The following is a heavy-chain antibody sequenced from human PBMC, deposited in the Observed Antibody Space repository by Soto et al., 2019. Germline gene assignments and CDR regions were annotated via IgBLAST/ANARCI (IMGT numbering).Heavy chain of an antibody. Sequence: SGPTLVNPTQTLTLTCTFSGFSFSDRGAGVGWVRQAPGKAPEWLALIYFDDHKRYNPSLKARLSITKDTSKNQVVLGMTNMDPVDTATYYCVHKAYFFGTGTWAEDCYMDVWGRGTTVTVSS. D-gene: IGHD3-10*01. J-gene: IGHJ6*03. CDR2: IYFDDHK. CDR1: GFSFSDRGAG. CDR3: VHKAYFFGTGTWAEDCYMDV. V-gene: IGHV2-5*02.